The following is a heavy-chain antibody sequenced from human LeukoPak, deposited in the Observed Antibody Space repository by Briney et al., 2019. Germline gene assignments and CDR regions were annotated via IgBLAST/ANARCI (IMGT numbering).Heavy chain of an antibody. CDR3: AREWWGDYMFDSYYGLAV. J-gene: IGHJ6*02. D-gene: IGHD4-17*01. CDR1: RFTFSSYW. CDR2: IKQGGSEK. V-gene: IGHV3-7*01. Sequence: GGSLRLSCEGSRFTFSSYWMNWVRQAPGKGLEWVANIKQGGSEKYYVDSVKGRFTISRDNAKNLLYLQMNNLRVEDTAVYYSAREWWGDYMFDSYYGLAVWGQGTTVTVSS.